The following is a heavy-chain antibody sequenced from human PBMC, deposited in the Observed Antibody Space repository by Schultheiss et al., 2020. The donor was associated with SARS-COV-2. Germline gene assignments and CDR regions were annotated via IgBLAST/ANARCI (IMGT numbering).Heavy chain of an antibody. CDR3: TTDAGSRYYYDSSGYYSDY. D-gene: IGHD3-22*01. CDR2: IKSKTDGGTT. Sequence: GGSLRLSCAASGFTFSNAWMSWVRQAPGKGLEWVGRIKSKTDGGTTDYAAPVKGRFTISRDDSKNTLYLQMNSLKTEDTAVYYCTTDAGSRYYYDSSGYYSDYWGQGTLVTVSS. V-gene: IGHV3-15*01. CDR1: GFTFSNAW. J-gene: IGHJ4*02.